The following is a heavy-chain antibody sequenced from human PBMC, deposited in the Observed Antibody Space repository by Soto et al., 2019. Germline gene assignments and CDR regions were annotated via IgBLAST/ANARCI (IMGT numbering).Heavy chain of an antibody. Sequence: QVQLVQSGTVVQRRGSSVKVSCQASGGTFSSHGMAWVRQAPGQGLEWMGGIIPTFGTATYAPKFQGRVTITADKSTNTAYMELSSLRSADTAVYYCASERSAQYFDFWGQGTLITVSS. CDR2: IIPTFGTA. D-gene: IGHD1-26*01. V-gene: IGHV1-69*06. J-gene: IGHJ4*02. CDR3: ASERSAQYFDF. CDR1: GGTFSSHG.